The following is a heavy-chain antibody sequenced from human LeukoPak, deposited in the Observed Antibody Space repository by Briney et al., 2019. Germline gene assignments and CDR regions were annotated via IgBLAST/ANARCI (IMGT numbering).Heavy chain of an antibody. V-gene: IGHV3-23*01. CDR3: AKDGGDCSSTSCYLNWFDP. CDR2: ISGSGGST. J-gene: IGHJ5*02. Sequence: GGSLRLSCAASGFTFSSYAMSWVRQAPGKGLEWVSAISGSGGSTYYADSVKGRFTISRDNSKNTLYLQMNSLRAEDTAVYYCAKDGGDCSSTSCYLNWFDPWGQGTLVTVSS. CDR1: GFTFSSYA. D-gene: IGHD2-2*01.